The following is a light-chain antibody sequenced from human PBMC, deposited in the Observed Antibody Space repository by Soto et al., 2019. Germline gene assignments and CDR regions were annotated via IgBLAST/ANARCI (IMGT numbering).Light chain of an antibody. CDR3: SSYTSSSTVV. V-gene: IGLV2-14*01. CDR2: EVS. CDR1: SSDVGGYNY. Sequence: QSVLTQPASVSGSPGQSITISCTGTSSDVGGYNYVSWYQQHPGKAPKLMIYEVSNRPSGVSNRFSGSKSGNTASLTISGLQAEDEADYYCSSYTSSSTVVFRGGTKLTVL. J-gene: IGLJ2*01.